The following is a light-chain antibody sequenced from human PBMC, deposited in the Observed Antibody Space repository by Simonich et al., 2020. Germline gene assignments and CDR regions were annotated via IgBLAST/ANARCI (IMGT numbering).Light chain of an antibody. J-gene: IGLJ3*02. CDR2: YKSDSDK. V-gene: IGLV5-45*01. Sequence: QAVLTQPASLSASPGASASLTCTLRSGINVGTYRIYWYLQKPGSPPQYLLSYKSDSDKKQGSGVPSRFSGSKDASANAGILLISGLRSEDEADYYCMIWHSSAWVFGGGTKLTVL. CDR1: SGINVGTYR. CDR3: MIWHSSAWV.